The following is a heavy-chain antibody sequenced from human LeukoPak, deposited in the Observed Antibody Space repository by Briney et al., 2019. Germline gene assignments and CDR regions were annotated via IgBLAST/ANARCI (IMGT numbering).Heavy chain of an antibody. J-gene: IGHJ4*02. CDR2: IYSGGST. CDR1: GFTVSSNY. D-gene: IGHD4-17*01. Sequence: GGSLRLSCAASGFTVSSNYMGWVRQAPGKGLEWVSVIYSGGSTYYADSVKGRFTISRDNSKNTLYLQMNSLRAEDTAVYYCARDSGGTVTTGGAFDYWGQGTLVTVSS. V-gene: IGHV3-53*01. CDR3: ARDSGGTVTTGGAFDY.